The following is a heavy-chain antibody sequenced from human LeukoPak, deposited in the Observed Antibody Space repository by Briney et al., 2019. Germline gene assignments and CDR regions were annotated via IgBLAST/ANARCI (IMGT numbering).Heavy chain of an antibody. Sequence: SQTLSLTCAVSGGSISSGGYSWSWIRQPPGKGLEWIGYIYHSRSTYYNPSLKSRVTISVDRSKTQFSLKLSSVTAADTAVYYCDRTDYGDYGMDVWGQGTTVTVSS. D-gene: IGHD4-17*01. J-gene: IGHJ6*02. CDR3: DRTDYGDYGMDV. V-gene: IGHV4-30-2*01. CDR1: GGSISSGGYS. CDR2: IYHSRST.